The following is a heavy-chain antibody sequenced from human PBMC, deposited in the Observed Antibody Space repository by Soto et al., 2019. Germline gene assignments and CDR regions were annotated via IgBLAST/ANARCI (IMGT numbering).Heavy chain of an antibody. Sequence: GESLKISCKGSGYSFTSYWIGWVRQMPGKGLEWMGIIYPGDSDTRYSPSFQGQVTISADKSISTAYLQWSSLKASDTAMYYFAILDYDFWSGYYTPHDAFDIWGQGTMVTVSS. D-gene: IGHD3-3*01. CDR1: GYSFTSYW. CDR2: IYPGDSDT. J-gene: IGHJ3*02. V-gene: IGHV5-51*01. CDR3: AILDYDFWSGYYTPHDAFDI.